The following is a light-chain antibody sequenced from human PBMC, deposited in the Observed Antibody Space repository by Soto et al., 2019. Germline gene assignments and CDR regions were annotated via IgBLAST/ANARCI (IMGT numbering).Light chain of an antibody. Sequence: DIQMTQSPSTLSASVGDRVTITCRASQSIGSWLAWFQQKPGKAPKYLIQSASSLQSGVPSTFSGSGSGTDFTLTINSLHPEDFATYYCLQVYNFPRTFGQGTKVDI. J-gene: IGKJ1*01. CDR2: SAS. CDR3: LQVYNFPRT. CDR1: QSIGSW. V-gene: IGKV1-12*01.